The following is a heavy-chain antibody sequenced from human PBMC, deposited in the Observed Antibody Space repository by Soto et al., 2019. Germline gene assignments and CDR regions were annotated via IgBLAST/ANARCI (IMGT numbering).Heavy chain of an antibody. J-gene: IGHJ4*02. CDR2: ISSSSSYI. D-gene: IGHD3-22*01. Sequence: GGSLRLSCAASGFTFSSYSMNWVRQAPGKGLEWVSSISSSSSYIYYADSVKGRFTISRDNAKNSLYLQMNSLRAEDTAVYYCARAGTYYYDSYQGDYWGQGTLVTVSS. V-gene: IGHV3-21*01. CDR1: GFTFSSYS. CDR3: ARAGTYYYDSYQGDY.